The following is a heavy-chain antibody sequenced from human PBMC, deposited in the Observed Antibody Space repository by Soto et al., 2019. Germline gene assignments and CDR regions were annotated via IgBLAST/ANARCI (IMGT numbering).Heavy chain of an antibody. CDR2: INHSGST. CDR1: GGSFSGYY. CDR3: ASGWGMDV. Sequence: QVQLQQWGAGLLKPSETLSLTCAVYGGSFSGYYWSWIRQPPGKGLEWIGEINHSGSTNYNPSLKTRVTISVDTSTNQSSLKLSSVPAADTAVYYCASGWGMDVWGQGTTVTVSS. V-gene: IGHV4-34*01. J-gene: IGHJ6*02.